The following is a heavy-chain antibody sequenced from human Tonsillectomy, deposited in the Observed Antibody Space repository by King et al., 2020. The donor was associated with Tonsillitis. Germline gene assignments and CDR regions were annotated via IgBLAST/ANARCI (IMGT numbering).Heavy chain of an antibody. D-gene: IGHD2-21*02. J-gene: IGHJ3*02. CDR2: ISSSGDST. Sequence: EVQLVQSGGGLGQPGGSLRLSCAASGFTFSSYAMSWVRQAPGKGLEWVSTISSSGDSTYYADSVKGRFTISRDISQSTLHLQMNSLRAEDTAIYYCAKLADCAGDCNSNSDDAFDIWGQGTLVTVSS. V-gene: IGHV3-23*04. CDR3: AKLADCAGDCNSNSDDAFDI. CDR1: GFTFSSYA.